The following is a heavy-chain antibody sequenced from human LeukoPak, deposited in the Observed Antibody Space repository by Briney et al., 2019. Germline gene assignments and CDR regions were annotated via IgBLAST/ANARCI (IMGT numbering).Heavy chain of an antibody. CDR1: GGSFSSYY. CDR2: IYTSGST. V-gene: IGHV4-4*07. J-gene: IGHJ3*02. D-gene: IGHD3-3*01. CDR3: ARGVTIFGVAGPNDAFDI. Sequence: PSETLSLTCTVSGGSFSSYYWSWLRQPAGKGLEWIGRIYTSGSTNYNPSLKSRVTMSVDTSKNQFSLKLSSVTAADTAVYYCARGVTIFGVAGPNDAFDIWGQGTMVTVSS.